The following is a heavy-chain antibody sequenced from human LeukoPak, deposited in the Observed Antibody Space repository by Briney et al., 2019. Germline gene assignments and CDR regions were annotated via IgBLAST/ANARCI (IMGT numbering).Heavy chain of an antibody. CDR3: ARDPVGSSWSGGRY. CDR2: IYTSGST. CDR1: GGSISSGSYY. V-gene: IGHV4-61*02. Sequence: PSETLSLTCTVSGGSISSGSYYWSWIRQPAGKGLEWIGRIYTSGSTNYNPSLKSRVTISVDTSKNQFSLKLSSVTAADTAVYYCARDPVGSSWSGGRYWGQGTLVTVPS. D-gene: IGHD6-13*01. J-gene: IGHJ4*02.